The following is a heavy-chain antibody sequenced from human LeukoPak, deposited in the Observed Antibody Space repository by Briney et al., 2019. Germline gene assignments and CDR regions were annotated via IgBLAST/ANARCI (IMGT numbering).Heavy chain of an antibody. CDR1: GFTFSSYA. D-gene: IGHD6-19*01. CDR2: ISGSGGST. V-gene: IGHV3-23*01. J-gene: IGHJ6*03. Sequence: GGSLRLSCAASGFTFSSYAMSWVRQAPGKGLEWVSAISGSGGSTYYVDSVKGRFTISRDNSKNTLYLQMNSLRAEDTAVYYCAKNALMFSSGWYYYYYMDVWGKGTTVTVSS. CDR3: AKNALMFSSGWYYYYYMDV.